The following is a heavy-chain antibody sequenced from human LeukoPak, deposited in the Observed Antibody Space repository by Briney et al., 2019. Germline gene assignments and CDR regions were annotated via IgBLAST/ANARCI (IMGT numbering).Heavy chain of an antibody. D-gene: IGHD1-26*01. CDR2: IYHSGST. J-gene: IGHJ4*02. CDR1: GYSISSGYY. Sequence: PSETLSLTCTVPGYSISSGYYWGWIRQPPGKGLEWIGSIYHSGSTYYNPSLKTRVTISVDTSKNQFSLELSSVTAADTAVYYCARDRGPGVGATGYYFHYWGQGTLVTVSS. V-gene: IGHV4-38-2*02. CDR3: ARDRGPGVGATGYYFHY.